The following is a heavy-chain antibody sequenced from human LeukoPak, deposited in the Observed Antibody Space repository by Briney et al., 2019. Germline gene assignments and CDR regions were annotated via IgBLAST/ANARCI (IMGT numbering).Heavy chain of an antibody. V-gene: IGHV3-30*18. CDR3: AKGANYDILTDPFDY. Sequence: GGSLRLSCAASGFTFSSYGMHWVRQAPGKGLEWVAVISYDGSNKCYADSVKGRFTISRDNSKNTLYLQMNSLRAEDTAVYYCAKGANYDILTDPFDYWGQGTLVTVSS. CDR2: ISYDGSNK. CDR1: GFTFSSYG. J-gene: IGHJ4*02. D-gene: IGHD3-9*01.